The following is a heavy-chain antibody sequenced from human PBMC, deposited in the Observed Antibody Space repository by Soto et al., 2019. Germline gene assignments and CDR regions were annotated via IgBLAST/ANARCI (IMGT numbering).Heavy chain of an antibody. V-gene: IGHV1-18*04. D-gene: IGHD6-19*01. CDR2: ISAYNGNT. J-gene: IGHJ4*02. CDR1: GYTFTSYG. Sequence: ASVKVSCNASGYTFTSYGISWVRQAPGQGLEWMGWISAYNGNTNYAQKLQGRVTMTTDTSTSTAYMELSTLSSDDTAMYYCTRASTVAGGSSKSLPNNYWGQGTLVTVSS. CDR3: TRASTVAGGSSKSLPNNY.